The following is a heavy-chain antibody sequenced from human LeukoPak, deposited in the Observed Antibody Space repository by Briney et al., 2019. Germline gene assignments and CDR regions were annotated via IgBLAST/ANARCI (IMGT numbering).Heavy chain of an antibody. V-gene: IGHV6-1*01. J-gene: IGHJ4*02. Sequence: SQTLSLTCAISGDSVSSNTAAWTWIRQSPSRGLEWLGRTYYRSKWYNDYAVSVKSRITVNPDTSKNQFSLQLNSVTPEDTAVYYCVRQVGATRYYFDYWGQGTLVTVSS. D-gene: IGHD1-26*01. CDR2: TYYRSKWYN. CDR3: VRQVGATRYYFDY. CDR1: GDSVSSNTAA.